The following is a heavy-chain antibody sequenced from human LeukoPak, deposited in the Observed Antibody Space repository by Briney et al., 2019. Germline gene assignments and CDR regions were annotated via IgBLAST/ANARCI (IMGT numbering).Heavy chain of an antibody. J-gene: IGHJ6*03. V-gene: IGHV3-38-3*01. Sequence: GGSLRLSCAASGFTVGSNEMSWVRQAPGKGLEWVSSISGGSTYYADSRKGRFTISRDNSKNTLHLQMNSLRAEDTAVYYCAKVGGSQRYYYYMDVWGKGTTVTVSS. CDR3: AKVGGSQRYYYYMDV. CDR1: GFTVGSNE. D-gene: IGHD3-16*01. CDR2: ISGGST.